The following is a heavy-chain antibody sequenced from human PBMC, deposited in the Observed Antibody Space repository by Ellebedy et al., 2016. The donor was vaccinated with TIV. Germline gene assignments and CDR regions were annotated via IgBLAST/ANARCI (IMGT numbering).Heavy chain of an antibody. CDR2: IYPRGTS. CDR1: GYSITSGHF. V-gene: IGHV4-38-2*02. J-gene: IGHJ4*02. CDR3: ARVRERDANDY. Sequence: MPSETLSLTCSVSGYSITSGHFWGWIRQPPGKGLEWVATIYPRGTSYYYPSLRGRATISVDTSKNQFFLKLTSVTAADTAVYYCARVRERDANDYWGQGILVTVSS. D-gene: IGHD4/OR15-4a*01.